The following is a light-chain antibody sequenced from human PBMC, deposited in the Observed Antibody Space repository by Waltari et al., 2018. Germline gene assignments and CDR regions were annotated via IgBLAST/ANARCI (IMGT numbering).Light chain of an antibody. V-gene: IGLV1-47*01. J-gene: IGLJ1*01. CDR1: YSNLGSNS. CDR3: ASWDDSHYV. CDR2: RNN. Sequence: QSVLTQPPSASGTPEQRVTISCSGSYSNLGSNSLYWYQQHPRTAPKLLIHRNNQRPSGVPDRFSGSKYGTTASLAISGLRSEDEAIYYCASWDDSHYVFGTGTKVTVL.